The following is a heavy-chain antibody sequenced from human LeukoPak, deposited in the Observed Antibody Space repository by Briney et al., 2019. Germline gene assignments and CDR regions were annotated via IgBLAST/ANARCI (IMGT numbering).Heavy chain of an antibody. J-gene: IGHJ4*02. Sequence: ASVKVSYKASGYTFTSYGISWVRQAPGQGLEWMGWISAYNGNTNYAQKLQGRVTMTTDTSTSTAYMELRSLRSDDTAVYYCARDFSGYDSSGYRLPFDYWGQGTLVTVSS. D-gene: IGHD3-22*01. CDR1: GYTFTSYG. CDR2: ISAYNGNT. CDR3: ARDFSGYDSSGYRLPFDY. V-gene: IGHV1-18*01.